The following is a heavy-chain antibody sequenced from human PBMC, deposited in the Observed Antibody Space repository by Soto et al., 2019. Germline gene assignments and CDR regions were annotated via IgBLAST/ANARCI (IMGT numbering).Heavy chain of an antibody. CDR1: GFTFSSYA. CDR2: ISGSGDST. J-gene: IGHJ3*02. Sequence: PVGSLRLSCAASGFTFSSYAMSWVRQAPGKGLEWVSAISGSGDSTYYADSVKGRFTISRDNSKNTLYLQMNSLRAEDTAVYYCARGLDYAADAFDIWGLGTMVTVSS. CDR3: ARGLDYAADAFDI. D-gene: IGHD4-17*01. V-gene: IGHV3-23*01.